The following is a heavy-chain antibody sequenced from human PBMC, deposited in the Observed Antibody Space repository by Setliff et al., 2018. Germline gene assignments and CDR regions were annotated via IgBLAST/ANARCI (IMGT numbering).Heavy chain of an antibody. CDR2: IYHSGST. J-gene: IGHJ2*01. Sequence: LSLTCAVYGGSFSGYHWSWIRQAPGKGLEWIGSIYHSGSTYFNPSLKSRVTISVDTSKNQLSLKLNSVTAADTTVYYCARAVPRGATPDYWYFDLWGRGTLVTVSS. D-gene: IGHD2-2*01. CDR1: GGSFSGYH. CDR3: ARAVPRGATPDYWYFDL. V-gene: IGHV4-34*01.